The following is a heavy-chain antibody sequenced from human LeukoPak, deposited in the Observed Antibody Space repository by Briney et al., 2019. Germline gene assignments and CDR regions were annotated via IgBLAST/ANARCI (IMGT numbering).Heavy chain of an antibody. J-gene: IGHJ4*02. CDR2: INWNGGST. Sequence: PGGSLRLSCAASGFTFDGYGMSWVRQAPGKGLEWVSGINWNGGSTGYADSVKGRFTISRDNAKNSLYLQMNSLRAEDTALYYCARMAYYDSSGYYLGWWGQGTLVTVSS. V-gene: IGHV3-20*04. CDR3: ARMAYYDSSGYYLGW. CDR1: GFTFDGYG. D-gene: IGHD3-22*01.